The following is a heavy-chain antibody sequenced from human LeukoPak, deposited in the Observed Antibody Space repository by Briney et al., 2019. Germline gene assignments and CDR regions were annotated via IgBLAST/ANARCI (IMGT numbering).Heavy chain of an antibody. CDR3: ARESWRSSSGGHPWFGP. CDR2: ISGSGGSI. V-gene: IGHV3-11*01. J-gene: IGHJ5*02. D-gene: IGHD6-6*01. CDR1: GFTFSDYY. Sequence: PGGSLRLSCAASGFTFSDYYMTWIRQAPGKGLEWVSYISGSGGSIYYADSVKGRITISRDNAKNSLYLQMNSLRADDTAVYYCARESWRSSSGGHPWFGPWGQGNL.